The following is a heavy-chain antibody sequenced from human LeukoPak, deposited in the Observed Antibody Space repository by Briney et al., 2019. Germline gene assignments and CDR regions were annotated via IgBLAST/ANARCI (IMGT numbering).Heavy chain of an antibody. CDR2: IYTSGTT. Sequence: PSETLSLTCTVSGDSISSYYWNWIRQPAGKGLEWIGRIYTSGTTNYNPSLKSRVTMSVDTSKNQFSLNLSSVTAADTAVYYCARVTPSAYCSGGSCYPNFDYWGQGTLVTVSS. D-gene: IGHD2-15*01. J-gene: IGHJ4*02. CDR1: GDSISSYY. CDR3: ARVTPSAYCSGGSCYPNFDY. V-gene: IGHV4-4*07.